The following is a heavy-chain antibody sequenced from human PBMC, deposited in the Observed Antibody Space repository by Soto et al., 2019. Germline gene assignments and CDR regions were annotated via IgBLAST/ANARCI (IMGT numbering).Heavy chain of an antibody. CDR3: AREKTGSDAFDI. CDR1: GFTFSSYD. CDR2: IGTAGDT. D-gene: IGHD1-1*01. J-gene: IGHJ3*02. V-gene: IGHV3-13*01. Sequence: GGSLRLSCAASGFTFSSYDMHWVRQATGKGLEWVAAIGTAGDTDYPGSVKGRFTISRENAKNSLYLQMNSLRAGDTAVYYCAREKTGSDAFDIWGQGTMVTVSS.